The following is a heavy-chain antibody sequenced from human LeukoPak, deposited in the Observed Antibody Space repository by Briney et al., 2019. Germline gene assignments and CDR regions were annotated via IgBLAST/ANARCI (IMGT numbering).Heavy chain of an antibody. Sequence: SETLSLTCTVSGGSISSYYWSWIRQPAGKGLEWIGRINTSGNTSYNPSLKSRVTMSVDTSKNQFSLKLTSVTAADTAVYYCASNYGSGTTGYYYYYMDVWGKGTTVTISS. J-gene: IGHJ6*03. D-gene: IGHD3-10*01. CDR2: INTSGNT. CDR1: GGSISSYY. CDR3: ASNYGSGTTGYYYYYMDV. V-gene: IGHV4-4*07.